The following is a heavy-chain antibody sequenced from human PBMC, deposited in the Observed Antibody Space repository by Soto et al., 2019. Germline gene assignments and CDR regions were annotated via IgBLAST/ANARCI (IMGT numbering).Heavy chain of an antibody. J-gene: IGHJ5*02. CDR1: GFTFSDYG. D-gene: IGHD6-6*01. V-gene: IGHV3-33*01. CDR2: IWHDGNEK. CDR3: ARECGQYGNSRFDP. Sequence: QVQLVESGGGVVQPGRSLRLSCAASGFTFSDYGMHWVRQTPGKGLEWVAVIWHDGNEKYYADSAKGRFTVSRDNSKNTQDLQMNSLRAEDTALYYCARECGQYGNSRFDPWGQGTLVAVSS.